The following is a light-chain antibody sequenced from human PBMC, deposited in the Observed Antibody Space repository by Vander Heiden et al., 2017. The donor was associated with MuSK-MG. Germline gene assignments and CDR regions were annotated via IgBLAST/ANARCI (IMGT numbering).Light chain of an antibody. CDR1: QSISNY. V-gene: IGKV1-39*01. CDR2: TVS. CDR3: QQRYRTLES. J-gene: IGKJ2*01. Sequence: DIQMTQSPSSLSASVGDTVTITCRASQSISNYLNWYQQKPGQAPKLLIYTVSTLLGGVPSRLRGSGSGTDFTLTITSREPEDFATYYGQQRYRTLESFGKGTKMEIK.